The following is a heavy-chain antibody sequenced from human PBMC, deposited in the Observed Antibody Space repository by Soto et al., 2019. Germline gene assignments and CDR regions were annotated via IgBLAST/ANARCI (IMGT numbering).Heavy chain of an antibody. CDR2: IDPSDSQT. J-gene: IGHJ4*02. D-gene: IGHD3-22*01. CDR3: ARQIYDSDTGPNFQYYFDS. V-gene: IGHV5-10-1*01. CDR1: GYSFAGYW. Sequence: PGESLKISCKGPGYSFAGYWITWVRQKPGKGLGWRGRIDPSDSQTYYSPSFRGHVTISATKSITTVFLQWSSLRASDTAMYYCARQIYDSDTGPNFQYYFDSWGQGTPVTVSS.